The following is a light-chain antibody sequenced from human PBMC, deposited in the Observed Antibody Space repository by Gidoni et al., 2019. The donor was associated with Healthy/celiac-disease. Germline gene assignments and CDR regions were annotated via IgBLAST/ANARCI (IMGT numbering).Light chain of an antibody. CDR3: CSYAGSYTLV. CDR1: SSDVGGYNY. J-gene: IGLJ2*01. Sequence: QSALTQPRPVSGSPGQSVTISCTGTSSDVGGYNYVSWYQQHPGKAPKLMISDVSKRPSGVPDRFSGSKSGNTASLTISGLQAEDEADYYCCSYAGSYTLVFGGGTKLTVL. CDR2: DVS. V-gene: IGLV2-11*01.